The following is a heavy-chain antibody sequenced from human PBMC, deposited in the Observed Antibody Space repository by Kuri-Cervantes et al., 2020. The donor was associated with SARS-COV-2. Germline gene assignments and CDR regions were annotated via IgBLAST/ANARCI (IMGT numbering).Heavy chain of an antibody. CDR1: GFTFSDRW. CDR3: ARAKLGGYDAFDL. D-gene: IGHD3-22*01. CDR2: INQDGSEG. V-gene: IGHV3-7*02. J-gene: IGHJ3*01. Sequence: GESLKISCAASGFTFSDRWMSWVRQAPGKGLEWVANINQDGSEGFYVESVKGRFTISRDNARNSLYLQMNSLGAEDTAVYYCARAKLGGYDAFDLWGQGTMVTVSS.